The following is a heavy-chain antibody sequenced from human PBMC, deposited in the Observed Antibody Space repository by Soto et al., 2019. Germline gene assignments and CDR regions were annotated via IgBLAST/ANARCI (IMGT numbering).Heavy chain of an antibody. D-gene: IGHD2-2*01. Sequence: SETLSLTCTVSGDSISSYYWSWIRQPPGEAMEWIGYVYYTGSTNYNPSLMSRVTMSLDTSKNQFSLRLSSVTAADTAVYYCAAYRTTTSCFRGFAIWGQGTTVTVSS. CDR1: GDSISSYY. J-gene: IGHJ3*02. CDR3: AAYRTTTSCFRGFAI. V-gene: IGHV4-59*08. CDR2: VYYTGST.